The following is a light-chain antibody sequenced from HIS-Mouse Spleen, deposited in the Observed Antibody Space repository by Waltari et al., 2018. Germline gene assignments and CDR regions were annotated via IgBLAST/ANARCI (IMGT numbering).Light chain of an antibody. CDR3: SSYTSSSTPWV. J-gene: IGLJ3*02. Sequence: QSALTQPASVSGSPGQSITISCTGTSTDAGVYTYFSWYQQHPGKAPKLMIYDVSNRPSGVSNRFSGSKSGNTASLTISGLQAEDEADYYCSSYTSSSTPWVFGGGTKLTVL. CDR1: STDAGVYTY. V-gene: IGLV2-14*03. CDR2: DVS.